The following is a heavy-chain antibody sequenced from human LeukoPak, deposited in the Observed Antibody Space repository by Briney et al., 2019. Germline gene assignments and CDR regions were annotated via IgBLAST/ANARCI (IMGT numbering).Heavy chain of an antibody. Sequence: HAGGSLRLSCTASGFTFGDYALSWFRQAPGKGLEWVAFIRSRAYGATTEYAASVKDRFTISRDDSESIAYLHMNSLKTGDTAVYYCTRVASRVMTTYYFDYWGQGALVTVSS. CDR2: IRSRAYGATT. CDR1: GFTFGDYA. V-gene: IGHV3-49*03. CDR3: TRVASRVMTTYYFDY. D-gene: IGHD3-16*01. J-gene: IGHJ4*02.